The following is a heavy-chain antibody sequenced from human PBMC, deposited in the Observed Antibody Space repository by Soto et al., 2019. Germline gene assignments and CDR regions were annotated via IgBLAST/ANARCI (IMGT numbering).Heavy chain of an antibody. CDR3: ARPSGYGRAWVDY. CDR2: IYYSGST. J-gene: IGHJ4*02. Sequence: QVQLQESGPGLVKPSQTLSLTCTVSGGSISSGGYYWSWIRQHPGKGLEWIGYIYYSGSTYYNPSLTTRVTISVHTSKNQIALKLSSVTVAATAVYYCARPSGYGRAWVDYWGQGTLVTVSS. CDR1: GGSISSGGYY. V-gene: IGHV4-31*03. D-gene: IGHD3-22*01.